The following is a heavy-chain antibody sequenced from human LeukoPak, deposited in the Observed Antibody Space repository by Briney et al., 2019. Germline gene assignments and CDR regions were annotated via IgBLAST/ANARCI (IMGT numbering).Heavy chain of an antibody. CDR1: GGSISSSNW. Sequence: SGTLSHTCAVSGGSISSSNWWSWVRQPPGKGLEWIGEIYHSGSTNYNPSLKSRVTISVDKSKNQFSLKLSSVTAADTAVYYCATTMVRGVLMYNWFDPWGQGTLVTVSS. CDR3: ATTMVRGVLMYNWFDP. V-gene: IGHV4-4*02. J-gene: IGHJ5*02. D-gene: IGHD3-10*01. CDR2: IYHSGST.